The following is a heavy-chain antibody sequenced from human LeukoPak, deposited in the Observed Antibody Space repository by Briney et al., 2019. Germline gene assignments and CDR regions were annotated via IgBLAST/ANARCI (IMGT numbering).Heavy chain of an antibody. CDR1: GYTFTSYD. CDR3: ARGRPLTMIVVRGDGDLIGY. Sequence: ASVKVSCKASGYTFTSYDINWVRQATGQGLEWMGWTNPNSGYTGYAQKFQGRVTMTRNTSISTAYMELSSLRSEDTAVYYCARGRPLTMIVVRGDGDLIGYWGQGTLVTVSS. V-gene: IGHV1-8*01. D-gene: IGHD3-22*01. J-gene: IGHJ4*02. CDR2: TNPNSGYT.